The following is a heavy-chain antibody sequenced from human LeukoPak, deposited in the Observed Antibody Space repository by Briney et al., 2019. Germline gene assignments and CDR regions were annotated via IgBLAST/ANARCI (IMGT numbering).Heavy chain of an antibody. CDR2: IYPGDSDT. V-gene: IGHV5-51*01. D-gene: IGHD3-3*01. CDR1: GYSFTSYW. CDR3: ARLRGPRITIFGVVITTPKYYYYGMDV. J-gene: IGHJ6*02. Sequence: GESLKISCKGSGYSFTSYWIGWVRQMPGKGLEWMGIIYPGDSDTRYSPSFQGQVTISADESISTAYLQWSSLKASDTAMYYCARLRGPRITIFGVVITTPKYYYYGMDVWGQGTTVTVSS.